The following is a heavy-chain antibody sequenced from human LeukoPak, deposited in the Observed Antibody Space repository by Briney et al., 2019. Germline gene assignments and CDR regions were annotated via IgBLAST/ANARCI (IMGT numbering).Heavy chain of an antibody. D-gene: IGHD2-8*01. Sequence: PSETLSLTCAVYGGSFNTYWTWIRQSPDKGLEWIGAVSHDGDTNVNPSLRSRVAMSVDASKNQFSLKLTSVTAADTAVYFCARGPVALPNDRLSLFFDFWGQGNLVTVSS. CDR3: ARGPVALPNDRLSLFFDF. CDR2: VSHDGDT. CDR1: GGSFNTY. V-gene: IGHV4-34*01. J-gene: IGHJ4*02.